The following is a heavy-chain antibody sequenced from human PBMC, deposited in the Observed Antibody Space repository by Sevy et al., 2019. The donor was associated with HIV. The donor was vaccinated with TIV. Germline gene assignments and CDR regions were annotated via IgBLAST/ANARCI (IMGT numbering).Heavy chain of an antibody. CDR1: GFTFSSYW. J-gene: IGHJ3*01. V-gene: IGHV3-7*01. CDR3: TRTDKATPGTD. D-gene: IGHD6-13*01. CDR2: IGPGGTDK. Sequence: GGSLRLSCAASGFTFSSYWMSWARQAPGKGLEWVASIGPGGTDKYYVDSVKGRFTNSRDNAKNSMYLQMNSLRAEDTAIYHCTRTDKATPGTDWGQGTMVTVSS.